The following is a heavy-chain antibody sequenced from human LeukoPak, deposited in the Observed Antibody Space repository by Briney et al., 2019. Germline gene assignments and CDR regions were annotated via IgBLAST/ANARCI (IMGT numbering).Heavy chain of an antibody. D-gene: IGHD6-19*01. J-gene: IGHJ3*02. CDR3: ARDGAAVAIDAFDI. CDR1: GYTFTSYY. V-gene: IGHV1-2*02. Sequence: ASVKVSCKASGYTFTSYYMHWVRQAPGKGREWMGWINPNINPNSGGTNFAQKFQGRVTMTRDTSISTAYMELNRLTSDDTAVYYCARDGAAVAIDAFDIWGQGTMVTVSS. CDR2: INPNINPNSGGT.